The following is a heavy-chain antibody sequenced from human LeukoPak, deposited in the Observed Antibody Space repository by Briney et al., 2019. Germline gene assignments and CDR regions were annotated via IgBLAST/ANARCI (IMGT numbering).Heavy chain of an antibody. CDR1: GGSFSGYY. V-gene: IGHV4-34*01. CDR2: INHSGNT. J-gene: IGHJ4*02. CDR3: ARRHSSGWYGGYY. Sequence: SETLSLTCAVYGGSFSGYYWSWIRQPPGKGLEWIGEINHSGNTNYNPSLKSRVTISVDTSKNQFSLKLSSVTAADTAVYYCARRHSSGWYGGYYWGQGTLVTVSS. D-gene: IGHD6-19*01.